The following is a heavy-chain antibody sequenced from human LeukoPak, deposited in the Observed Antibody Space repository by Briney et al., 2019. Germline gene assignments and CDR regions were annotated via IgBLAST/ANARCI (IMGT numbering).Heavy chain of an antibody. D-gene: IGHD1-26*01. V-gene: IGHV4-34*01. CDR1: GGSFSGYY. CDR2: INHSGST. CDR3: ARLILLSSGSYPPRFDP. Sequence: SETLSLTCAVYGGSFSGYYWSWIRQPPGKGLEWIWEINHSGSTSYNPSLKSRVTISVDTSKNQFSLKLNSVTAADTAVYYCARLILLSSGSYPPRFDPWGQGTLVTVSS. J-gene: IGHJ5*02.